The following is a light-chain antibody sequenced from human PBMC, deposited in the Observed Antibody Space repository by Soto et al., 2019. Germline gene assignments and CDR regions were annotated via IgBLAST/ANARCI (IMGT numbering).Light chain of an antibody. Sequence: EMVLTQSPATLSLSPGEGATLSCRANQSVNIYLAWYQQKPGQAPRLLIYDTSTRAAGIPARFTGSGSGTDFTLTISSLQSEDFAVYYCQQYNIWRSISFGRGTRLEIK. CDR2: DTS. V-gene: IGKV3D-15*01. CDR1: QSVNIY. J-gene: IGKJ5*01. CDR3: QQYNIWRSIS.